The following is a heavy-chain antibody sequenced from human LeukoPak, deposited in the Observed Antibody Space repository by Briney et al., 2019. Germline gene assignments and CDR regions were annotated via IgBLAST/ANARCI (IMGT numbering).Heavy chain of an antibody. J-gene: IGHJ4*02. CDR3: ARAKYYFDY. V-gene: IGHV3-7*01. CDR2: IKQDGSEK. Sequence: PGGSLRLSCAASGFTFSSYAMSWVRQAPGKGLEWVANIKQDGSEKYYVDSVKGRFTISRDNAKNSLYLQMNSLRAEDTAVYYCARAKYYFDYWGQGTLVTVSS. CDR1: GFTFSSYA.